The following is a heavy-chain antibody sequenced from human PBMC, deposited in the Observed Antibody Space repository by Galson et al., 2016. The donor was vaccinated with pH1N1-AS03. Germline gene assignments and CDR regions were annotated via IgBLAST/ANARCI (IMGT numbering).Heavy chain of an antibody. CDR2: ISGSGATS. D-gene: IGHD1-20*01. CDR1: GFSFSGYA. Sequence: SLRLSCAASGFSFSGYAMSWVRQAPGQGLEWVSAISGSGATSLYADSVKGRFTISRDNSENMVYLQMNNLRAEDTALYYCTKTERGYNWNYFDYWGQGTLVTVSS. J-gene: IGHJ4*02. CDR3: TKTERGYNWNYFDY. V-gene: IGHV3-23*01.